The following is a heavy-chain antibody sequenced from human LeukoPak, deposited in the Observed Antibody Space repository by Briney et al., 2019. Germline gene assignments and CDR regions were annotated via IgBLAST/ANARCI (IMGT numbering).Heavy chain of an antibody. CDR1: GFAFSTYS. V-gene: IGHV3-21*01. CDR2: MSGGRDYI. J-gene: IGHJ3*02. Sequence: GGSLRLSCAASGFAFSTYSMGWVRQAPGKGLEGVSSMSGGRDYIYYADSVKGRFIMSRDNAKNSLYMQMNSLRAEDTALYYCARGGRYCSGGTCYGTFDIWGQGTTVTVSS. CDR3: ARGGRYCSGGTCYGTFDI. D-gene: IGHD2-15*01.